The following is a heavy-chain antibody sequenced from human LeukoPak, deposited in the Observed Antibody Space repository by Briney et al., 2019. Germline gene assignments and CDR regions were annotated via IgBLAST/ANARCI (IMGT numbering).Heavy chain of an antibody. D-gene: IGHD6-13*01. V-gene: IGHV3-7*01. CDR1: TFTFSGDW. J-gene: IGHJ4*02. CDR2: INRDGTDT. Sequence: GSLRLSSAASTFTFSGDWMGCGPPAPGKGLEWGANINRDGTDTPYTGSVKGRFTISRDNAKNSLYLQMNSLRAEDTAVYYCARFSRSSSGYWGQGSLVTVSS. CDR3: ARFSRSSSGY.